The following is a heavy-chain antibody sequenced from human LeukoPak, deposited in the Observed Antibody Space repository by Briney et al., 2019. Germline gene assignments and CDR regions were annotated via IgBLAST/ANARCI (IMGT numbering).Heavy chain of an antibody. CDR2: ILYDGSNK. CDR3: AKDLGLTMPDC. CDR1: GFTFSNYG. J-gene: IGHJ4*02. Sequence: GKSLRLSCAASGFTFSNYGMHWVRQAPGKGLEWVAVILYDGSNKFYVDSVKGRFTISRDNSKNTLYLQMNSLRAGDTAVYYCAKDLGLTMPDCWGQGTLVTVSS. D-gene: IGHD2/OR15-2a*01. V-gene: IGHV3-30*18.